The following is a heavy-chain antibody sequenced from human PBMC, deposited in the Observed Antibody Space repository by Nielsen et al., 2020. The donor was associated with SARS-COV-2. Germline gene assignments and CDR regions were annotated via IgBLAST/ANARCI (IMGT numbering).Heavy chain of an antibody. D-gene: IGHD3-22*01. CDR2: ISTYNGNT. CDR3: ARVRPYDSSGYWFDY. V-gene: IGHV1-18*01. J-gene: IGHJ4*02. Sequence: ASVKVSCKASGYTFTSYGISWVRQAPGQGLEWMGWISTYNGNTNCAQKFQGRVTITADESTSKAYMELSSLRSEDTAVYYCARVRPYDSSGYWFDYWGQGTLVTVSS. CDR1: GYTFTSYG.